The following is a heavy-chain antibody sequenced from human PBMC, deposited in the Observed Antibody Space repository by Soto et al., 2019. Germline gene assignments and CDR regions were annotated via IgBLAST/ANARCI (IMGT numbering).Heavy chain of an antibody. CDR3: ARDEGGYYFDY. CDR2: ISFDGRNK. J-gene: IGHJ4*02. V-gene: IGHV3-30*04. CDR1: GYTFNDYA. Sequence: PGGSLRLSCAASGYTFNDYAMHWVRQAPGKGLEWVAVISFDGRNKYYADSVKGRFTISRDNSKNTLYVQMNSLSAEDTAVYYCARDEGGYYFDYWGQGTQVTVSS.